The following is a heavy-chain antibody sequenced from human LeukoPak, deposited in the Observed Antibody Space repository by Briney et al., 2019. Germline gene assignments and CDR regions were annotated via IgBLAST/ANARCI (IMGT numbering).Heavy chain of an antibody. CDR1: GYIFSGYY. CDR2: INPNSGGT. J-gene: IGHJ4*02. CDR3: ATDRRVWSALDY. Sequence: ASVKVSCKASGYIFSGYYMHWVRQAPGQGLEWMGWINPNSGGTNYAQKFQGRVTMTRDTSISTAYMELSRLTSDDTAVYYCATDRRVWSALDYWGQGTLVTVSS. V-gene: IGHV1-2*02. D-gene: IGHD6-19*01.